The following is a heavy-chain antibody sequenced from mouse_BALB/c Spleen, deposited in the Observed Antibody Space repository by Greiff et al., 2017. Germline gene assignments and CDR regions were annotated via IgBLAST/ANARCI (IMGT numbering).Heavy chain of an antibody. D-gene: IGHD4-1*01. Sequence: EVQLQQSGAELVKPGASVKLSCPASGFNIKDTYMHWVKQRPEQGLEWIGRIDPANGNTEYDPKFQGKATITADTSSNTAYLQLSSLTSEDTAVYYCANWDWYFDVWGAGTTVTVSS. J-gene: IGHJ1*01. CDR1: GFNIKDTY. CDR2: IDPANGNT. CDR3: ANWDWYFDV. V-gene: IGHV14-3*02.